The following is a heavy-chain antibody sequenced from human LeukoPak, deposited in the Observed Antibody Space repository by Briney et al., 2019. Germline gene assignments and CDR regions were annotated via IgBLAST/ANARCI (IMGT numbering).Heavy chain of an antibody. J-gene: IGHJ4*02. CDR1: GGSISNYY. CDR2: IYYSGSA. CDR3: ARHPYGSGSSPDY. Sequence: ASETLSLTCTVSGGSISNYYWNWIRQSPGKGLEWIGYIYYSGSANYNPSHKSRATISLDTSKNQLSLKLSSVTAADTAVYYCARHPYGSGSSPDYWGQGTLVIVSS. V-gene: IGHV4-59*08. D-gene: IGHD3-10*01.